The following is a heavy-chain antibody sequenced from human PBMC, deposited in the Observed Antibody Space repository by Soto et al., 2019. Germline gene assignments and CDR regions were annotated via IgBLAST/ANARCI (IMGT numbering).Heavy chain of an antibody. CDR2: IIPIFGTA. V-gene: IGHV1-69*01. J-gene: IGHJ4*02. Sequence: QVQLVQSGAELKKPGSSVKVSCKASGGTFSSYAISWVRQAPGQGLERMGGIIPIFGTANYARKCQGSVTITADESTSTAYSELSSLRSEDTAVYYCARGGETTVVPSKFDYWGQGTLVTVSS. CDR1: GGTFSSYA. CDR3: ARGGETTVVPSKFDY. D-gene: IGHD4-17*01.